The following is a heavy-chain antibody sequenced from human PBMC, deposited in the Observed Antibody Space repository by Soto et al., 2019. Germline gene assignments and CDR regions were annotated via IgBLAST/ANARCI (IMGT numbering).Heavy chain of an antibody. V-gene: IGHV3-48*01. Sequence: EVQLVESGGGLVQPGGSLRLSCVASGFTFNSYSMNWVRQAPGKGLEWISYINSGSTSVFYADSVKGRFTXSRDXAKXXXXXXXXXXXAEDTAVXYCASSASPDAYWGQGTLVTVSS. CDR2: INSGSTSV. CDR1: GFTFNSYS. J-gene: IGHJ4*02. D-gene: IGHD1-26*01. CDR3: ASSASPDAY.